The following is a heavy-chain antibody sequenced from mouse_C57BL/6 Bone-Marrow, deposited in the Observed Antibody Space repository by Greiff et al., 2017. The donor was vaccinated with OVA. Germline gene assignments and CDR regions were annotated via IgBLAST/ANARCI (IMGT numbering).Heavy chain of an antibody. CDR2: IDPNSGGT. J-gene: IGHJ2*01. V-gene: IGHV1-72*01. CDR3: ARPSITTVVDYFDY. Sequence: LQPGAELVKPGASVKLSCKASGYTFTSYWMHWVKQRPGRGLEWIGRIDPNSGGTKYNEKFKSKATLTVDKPSSTAYMQLSSLTSEDSADYYCARPSITTVVDYFDYWGQGTTLTVSS. D-gene: IGHD1-1*01. CDR1: GYTFTSYW.